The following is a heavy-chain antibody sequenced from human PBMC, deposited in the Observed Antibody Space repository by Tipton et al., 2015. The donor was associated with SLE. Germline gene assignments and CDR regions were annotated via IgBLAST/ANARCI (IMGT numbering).Heavy chain of an antibody. V-gene: IGHV3-7*01. Sequence: SLRLSCVASGFTFSSYWMSWVRQAPGRGLEWVANIKEDGRQKFYVDSIKGRFTISRDNDKNSVYLQMNSLRAEDTAIYFCARGDFSSGDYNDAFDIWGQGTMVTVSS. CDR1: GFTFSSYW. J-gene: IGHJ3*02. CDR2: IKEDGRQK. CDR3: ARGDFSSGDYNDAFDI. D-gene: IGHD3-3*01.